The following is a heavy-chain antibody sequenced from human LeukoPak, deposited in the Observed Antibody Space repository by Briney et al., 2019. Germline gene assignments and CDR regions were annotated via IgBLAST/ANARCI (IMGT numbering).Heavy chain of an antibody. V-gene: IGHV3-23*01. J-gene: IGHJ4*02. CDR3: ARPGPYDSSGYDVVDY. CDR2: ISGSGGST. D-gene: IGHD3-22*01. CDR1: GFTLSSYA. Sequence: PGGSLRLSCAASGFTLSSYAMSWVRQAPGKGLEWVSAISGSGGSTYYADSVKGRFTISRDNSKNTLYLQMNSLRAEDTAVYYCARPGPYDSSGYDVVDYWGQGTLVTVSS.